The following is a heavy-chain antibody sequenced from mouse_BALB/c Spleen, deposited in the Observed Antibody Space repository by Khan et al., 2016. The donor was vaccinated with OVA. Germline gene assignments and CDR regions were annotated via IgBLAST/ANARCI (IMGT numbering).Heavy chain of an antibody. CDR1: GFTFNNYA. D-gene: IGHD1-1*01. CDR2: ISRANNI. Sequence: EVELVESGGGLVKPGGSLKISCAASGFTFNNYAMFWVRQTPEKRLEWVASISRANNIYYPDSVKGRFTISRDNARNILSLEMSSLRSEDTAMYYCTRGYYFGEMDYWGQGTSVTVSS. J-gene: IGHJ4*01. V-gene: IGHV5-6-5*01. CDR3: TRGYYFGEMDY.